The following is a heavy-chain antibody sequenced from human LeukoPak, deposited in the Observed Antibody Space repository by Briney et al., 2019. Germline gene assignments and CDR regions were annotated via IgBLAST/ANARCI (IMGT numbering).Heavy chain of an antibody. J-gene: IGHJ1*01. Sequence: GTLSLTCAVSGGSISSSNWWSWVRQPPGKGLEWVSYIDSRSTPIYYPDSVKGRFPVSRDNAKNSLYLQMTSLRAEDTAVYYCARDLSLEIQHWGQGTLVTVSS. CDR2: IDSRSTPI. V-gene: IGHV3-48*04. CDR3: ARDLSLEIQH. CDR1: GGSISSSNW.